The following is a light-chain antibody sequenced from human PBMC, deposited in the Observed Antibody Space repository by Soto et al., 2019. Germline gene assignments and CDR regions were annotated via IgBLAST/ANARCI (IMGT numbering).Light chain of an antibody. CDR2: GAS. Sequence: EIVMTQSPATLSVSPGERATLSCRASQGVFSNLAWYQQKPGQAPRLLIYGASTRATDIPARFSGSGSGTDFTLTISSLQYEDFEVYYCQQSNSWPRTLGHGTKVDIK. CDR1: QGVFSN. V-gene: IGKV3-15*01. CDR3: QQSNSWPRT. J-gene: IGKJ1*01.